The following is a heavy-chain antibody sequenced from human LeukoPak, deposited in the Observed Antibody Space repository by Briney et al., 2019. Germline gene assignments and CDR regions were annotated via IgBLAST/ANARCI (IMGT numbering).Heavy chain of an antibody. CDR2: ISGSGGST. CDR3: AKGSAAIRYAFDI. Sequence: GGSLRLSCAASGFTFSSYAMSWVRQAPGKGLEWVSAISGSGGSTYYADSVKGRFTISRDNSKSTLYLQMNSLRAEDTAVYYCAKGSAAIRYAFDIWGQGTMVTVSS. V-gene: IGHV3-23*01. CDR1: GFTFSSYA. D-gene: IGHD2-2*01. J-gene: IGHJ3*02.